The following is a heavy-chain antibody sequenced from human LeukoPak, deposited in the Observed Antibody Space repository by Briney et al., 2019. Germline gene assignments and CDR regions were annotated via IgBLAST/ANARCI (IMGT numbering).Heavy chain of an antibody. CDR3: ARGASGYSYG. Sequence: SETLSLTCTVSGGSISSYHWSWIRQPPGKGLEWIGYIYYSGNTNYNPSLKSRVTISIDTSKNQFSLNLSSVTAADTAVYYCARGASGYSYGWGQGTLVTVSS. J-gene: IGHJ4*02. CDR1: GGSISSYH. CDR2: IYYSGNT. D-gene: IGHD5-18*01. V-gene: IGHV4-59*01.